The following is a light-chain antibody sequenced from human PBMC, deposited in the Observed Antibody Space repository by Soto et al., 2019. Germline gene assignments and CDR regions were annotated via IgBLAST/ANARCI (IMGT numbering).Light chain of an antibody. CDR3: QQYGRSPWT. J-gene: IGKJ1*01. CDR1: ESVASSY. CDR2: GAS. V-gene: IGKV3-20*01. Sequence: EIVLTQSPGTLSLSPGEGATLSCRASESVASSYLAWYQQIPRQAPRLLIYGASSRATGIPDRFSGSGSGTDFTLTITRLQPEDFAVYYCQQYGRSPWTSGQVTKVEI.